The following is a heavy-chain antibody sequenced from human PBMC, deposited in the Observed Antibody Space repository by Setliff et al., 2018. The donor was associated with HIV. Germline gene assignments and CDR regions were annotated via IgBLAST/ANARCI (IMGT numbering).Heavy chain of an antibody. J-gene: IGHJ4*02. D-gene: IGHD3-16*01. CDR2: INHSAFT. CDR3: ARRPGGITRARLDN. V-gene: IGHV4-34*01. Sequence: PSETLSLTCAVYGESFSRYYFTWIRQAPGRGLEWIGEINHSAFTKYNPSLASRVTMSIDTSKKQFSLLLSSVTAADTAMYFCARRPGGITRARLDNWGQGTLVTVSS. CDR1: GESFSRYY.